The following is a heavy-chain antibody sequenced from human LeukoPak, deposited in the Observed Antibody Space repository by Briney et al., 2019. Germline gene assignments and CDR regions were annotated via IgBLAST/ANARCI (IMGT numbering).Heavy chain of an antibody. D-gene: IGHD5-18*01. CDR3: VKGEIQLWPVRGRGAFDY. CDR2: ISSNGGST. CDR1: GFTFSSYA. J-gene: IGHJ4*02. V-gene: IGHV3-64D*06. Sequence: GGSLRLSCSASGFTFSSYAMHWVRQAPGKGLEYVSAISSNGGSTYYADSVKGGFTISRDNSKNTLYLQMSSLRAEDTAVYYCVKGEIQLWPVRGRGAFDYWGQGTLVTVSS.